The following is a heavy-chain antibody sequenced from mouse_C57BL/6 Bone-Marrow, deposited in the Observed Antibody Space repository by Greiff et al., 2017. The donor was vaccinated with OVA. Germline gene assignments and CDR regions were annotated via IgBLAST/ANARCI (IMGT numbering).Heavy chain of an antibody. D-gene: IGHD1-1*01. J-gene: IGHJ2*01. CDR2: INPSTGGT. Sequence: VQLQQSGPELVKPGASVKISCKASGYSFTGYYMNWVKQSPEKSLEWIGEINPSTGGTTYNQKFKAKATLTVDKSSSTAYMQLKSLTSEDSAVYYCARWGITGYWGQGTTLTVSS. V-gene: IGHV1-42*01. CDR1: GYSFTGYY. CDR3: ARWGITGY.